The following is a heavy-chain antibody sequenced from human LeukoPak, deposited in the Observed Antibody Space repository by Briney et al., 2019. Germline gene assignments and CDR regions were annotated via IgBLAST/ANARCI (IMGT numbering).Heavy chain of an antibody. V-gene: IGHV1-18*01. J-gene: IGHJ3*02. D-gene: IGHD2-2*01. CDR2: ISTYNGNT. CDR1: GYTFTSYG. Sequence: GASVKVSCKASGYTFTSYGISWVRQAPGQGLEWMGWISTYNGNTNYAQNLQGGVTKTTDTSTSTAYMELRSLRSDDTAVYYCARDSVAYCSSTSCPQNAFDIWGQGTMVTVSS. CDR3: ARDSVAYCSSTSCPQNAFDI.